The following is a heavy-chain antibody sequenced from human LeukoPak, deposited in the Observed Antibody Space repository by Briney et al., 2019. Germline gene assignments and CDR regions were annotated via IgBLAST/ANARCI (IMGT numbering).Heavy chain of an antibody. Sequence: SETLSLTCTVSGGSISSYYWSWIRQPPGKGLEWIGYIYTSGSTNHNPSLKSRVTISVDTSKNQFSLKLSSVTAADTAVYYCARVRDSGELPDWGQGTLVTVSS. D-gene: IGHD1-26*01. CDR3: ARVRDSGELPD. J-gene: IGHJ4*02. CDR1: GGSISSYY. CDR2: IYTSGST. V-gene: IGHV4-4*09.